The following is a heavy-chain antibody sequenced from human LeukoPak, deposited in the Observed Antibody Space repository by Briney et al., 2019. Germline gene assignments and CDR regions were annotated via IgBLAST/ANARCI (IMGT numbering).Heavy chain of an antibody. V-gene: IGHV3-21*01. J-gene: IGHJ4*02. CDR2: ISSSSSYM. Sequence: GGSLRLSCAASGFTFSSYSMNWVRQAPGKGLEWVSSISSSSSYMYYADSVKGRFTISRDNAKNSLYLQMNSLRAEDTAVYYCARGKWEPLDYWGQGTLVTVSS. CDR1: GFTFSSYS. D-gene: IGHD1-26*01. CDR3: ARGKWEPLDY.